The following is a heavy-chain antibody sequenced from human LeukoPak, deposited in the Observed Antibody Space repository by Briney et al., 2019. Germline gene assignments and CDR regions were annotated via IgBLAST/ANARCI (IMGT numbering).Heavy chain of an antibody. D-gene: IGHD6-13*01. CDR2: MNPNSGGT. CDR1: GYTFTSYD. Sequence: ASVKVSCKASGYTFTSYDINRVRQATGQGLEWMGWMNPNSGGTNYAQKFQGWVTMTRDTSVSTAYMELSRLRSDDTAVYYCARGESSSWFFDYWGQGTLVTVPS. J-gene: IGHJ4*02. CDR3: ARGESSSWFFDY. V-gene: IGHV1-2*04.